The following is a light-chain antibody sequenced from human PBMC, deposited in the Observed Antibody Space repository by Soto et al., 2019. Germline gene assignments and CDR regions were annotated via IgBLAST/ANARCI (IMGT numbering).Light chain of an antibody. V-gene: IGKV1-5*03. J-gene: IGKJ1*01. CDR1: QSISSW. CDR3: QQYHGFPWT. Sequence: DIQMTQSLSTLSASVGDSVTITCRASQSISSWLAWYQQKSGKAPKLLIYKASSLQSGVPSRVSGSGSGTEVTLPISSLQPDDFATYYCQQYHGFPWTFGQGTKVEIK. CDR2: KAS.